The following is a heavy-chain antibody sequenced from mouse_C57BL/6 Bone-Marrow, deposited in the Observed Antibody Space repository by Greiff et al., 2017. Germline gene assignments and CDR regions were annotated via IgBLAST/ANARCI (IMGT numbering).Heavy chain of an antibody. D-gene: IGHD2-3*01. J-gene: IGHJ1*03. CDR3: AGLLRLYWYVDV. CDR2: IYPRSGNT. V-gene: IGHV1-81*01. CDR1: GYTFTSYG. Sequence: QVQLQQSGAELARPGASVKLSCKASGYTFTSYGISWVKQRTGQGLEWIGEIYPRSGNTYYNEKFKGKATLTADKSSSTAYMELRSLTSEDSAVYFCAGLLRLYWYVDVWGTGTTVTVSS.